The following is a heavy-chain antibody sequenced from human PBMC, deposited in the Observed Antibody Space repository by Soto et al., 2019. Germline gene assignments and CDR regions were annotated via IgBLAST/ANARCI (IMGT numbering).Heavy chain of an antibody. CDR1: GGSISGYY. CDR2: IYYIGTT. CDR3: ARFVRSCSATTCSTRADV. J-gene: IGHJ6*02. V-gene: IGHV4-59*01. Sequence: PSETLSLTCTVSGGSISGYYWNWIRQPPGKGLEYIGHIYYIGTTNYNPSLRSRVTMSVDTSKNQFSLKLRSVIVADTAVYHCARFVRSCSATTCSTRADVWGQGITVTVSS. D-gene: IGHD2-2*01.